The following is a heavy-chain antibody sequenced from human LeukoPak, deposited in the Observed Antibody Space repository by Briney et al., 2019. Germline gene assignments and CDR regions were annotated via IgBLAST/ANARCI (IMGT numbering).Heavy chain of an antibody. Sequence: GSLRLSCAASGLTFSNAWMSWVRQAPGKGLEWVGRIKSKTDGGTTDYAAPVKGRFNISRDDSKNTLYLQMNSLKTEDTAVYYCTTGCCSSTSCYDRYFDYWGQGTLVTVSS. CDR2: IKSKTDGGTT. CDR1: GLTFSNAW. J-gene: IGHJ4*02. CDR3: TTGCCSSTSCYDRYFDY. V-gene: IGHV3-15*01. D-gene: IGHD2-2*01.